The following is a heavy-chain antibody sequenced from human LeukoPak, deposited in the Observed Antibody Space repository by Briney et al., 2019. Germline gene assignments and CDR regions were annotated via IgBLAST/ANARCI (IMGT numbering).Heavy chain of an antibody. CDR2: ISTCNDNT. Sequence: ASVKVSCKASGYTFTSYGISWVRQAPGQGLEWMGWISTCNDNTNYAQKYQGRATMTTDTSTSTAYMELRSLRSDDTAVYYCARDWGSIKVITDYWGQGTLVTVSS. J-gene: IGHJ4*02. CDR3: ARDWGSIKVITDY. CDR1: GYTFTSYG. D-gene: IGHD3-16*01. V-gene: IGHV1-18*01.